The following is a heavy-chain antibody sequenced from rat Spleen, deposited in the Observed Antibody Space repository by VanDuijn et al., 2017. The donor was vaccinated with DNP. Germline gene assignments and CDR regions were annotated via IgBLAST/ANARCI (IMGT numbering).Heavy chain of an antibody. J-gene: IGHJ3*01. CDR1: GFTFSDYY. Sequence: EVQLVESGGGLVQPGRSLKLSCAASGFTFSDYYMTWVRQAPTKGLEWVAYITYDGSSTYYGDSVKGRFTISRDNAKNTLYLQMNSLRSEDTATYYCAIYFYSGDDWFGYWGQGTLVTVSS. CDR3: AIYFYSGDDWFGY. D-gene: IGHD1-1*01. CDR2: ITYDGSST. V-gene: IGHV5-22*01.